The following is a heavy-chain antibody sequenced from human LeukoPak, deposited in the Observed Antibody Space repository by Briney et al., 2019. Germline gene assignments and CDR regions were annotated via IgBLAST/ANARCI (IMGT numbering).Heavy chain of an antibody. CDR1: GVSISGSSHY. V-gene: IGHV4-39*01. CDR2: VFYSGNT. CDR3: ARHMENNEGSGSYGYFDY. D-gene: IGHD1-26*01. Sequence: SETLSLTRAVSGVSISGSSHYWAWIRQPPGRGLECLANVFYSGNTYFHPSLKHRVTMSVDTSKDHFSLRLTSVTAADTAVYFCARHMENNEGSGSYGYFDYWGRGTLVTVSS. J-gene: IGHJ4*02.